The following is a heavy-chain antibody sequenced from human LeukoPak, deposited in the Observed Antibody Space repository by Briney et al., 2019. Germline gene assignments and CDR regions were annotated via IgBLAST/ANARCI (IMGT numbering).Heavy chain of an antibody. CDR3: ARRGYRYGYENFDY. Sequence: SETLSLTCTVSGGSISSYYWSWIRQPPGKGLEWIGYIYYSGSTNYNPSLKSRVTISVDTSKNQFSLKLSSVTAADTAVYYCARRGYRYGYENFDYWGQGTLVTVSS. J-gene: IGHJ4*02. CDR2: IYYSGST. CDR1: GGSISSYY. D-gene: IGHD5-18*01. V-gene: IGHV4-59*08.